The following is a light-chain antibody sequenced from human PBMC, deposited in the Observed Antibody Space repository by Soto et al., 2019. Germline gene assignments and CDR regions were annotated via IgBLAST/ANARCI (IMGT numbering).Light chain of an antibody. Sequence: EVVLTQSPGTLSLSPVERATLSCRASQSVSSTYLAWYQQKPGLAPRLLLCGASSRATGIPDRFSGSGSGTDFTLTISRLEPEDFAVYYCQHYGSSLYTFGQGTKLEIK. V-gene: IGKV3-20*01. CDR3: QHYGSSLYT. CDR2: GAS. CDR1: QSVSSTY. J-gene: IGKJ2*01.